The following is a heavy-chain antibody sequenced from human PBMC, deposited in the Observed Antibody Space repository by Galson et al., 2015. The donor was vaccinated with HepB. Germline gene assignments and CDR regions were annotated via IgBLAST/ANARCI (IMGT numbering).Heavy chain of an antibody. V-gene: IGHV1-2*02. Sequence: VKVSCKASGYTFTDYLMHWVRQAPGQGLECMGWINPNSGDTNYGQKFQGRVTMTRDTSISTAYMELSRLRPDDTAVYYCARAPYSSGWYDYWGQGTLVTVSS. CDR1: GYTFTDYL. J-gene: IGHJ4*02. CDR3: ARAPYSSGWYDY. D-gene: IGHD6-19*01. CDR2: INPNSGDT.